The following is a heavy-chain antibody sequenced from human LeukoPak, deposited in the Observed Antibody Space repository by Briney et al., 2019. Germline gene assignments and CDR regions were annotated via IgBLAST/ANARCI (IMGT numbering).Heavy chain of an antibody. J-gene: IGHJ4*02. CDR2: MNEYSTTI. CDR1: GFPFNSFW. V-gene: IGHV3-74*01. D-gene: IGHD1-14*01. CDR3: ARGGVNPVDH. Sequence: GGSLRLSCSASGFPFNSFWMHWVRQAPGKGLVWVSDMNEYSTTIRYADSVKGRFTISRDNAKSILYLQMNNLRAEDTAMYFCARGGVNPVDHWGQGTLVTVSS.